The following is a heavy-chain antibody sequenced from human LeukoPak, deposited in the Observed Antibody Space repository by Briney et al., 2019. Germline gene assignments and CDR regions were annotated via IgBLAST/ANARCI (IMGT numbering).Heavy chain of an antibody. CDR1: GFTVSGNY. V-gene: IGHV3-53*04. D-gene: IGHD2-15*01. Sequence: PGGSLRLSCAASGFTVSGNYMSWVPQAPGKGLEWVSVIYSGADTYYADSVKGRFTISRHSSQNTVYLQMSSLRAEDTAVYYCARAQYCSGGSCYSGTLGSWGQGTLVTVSS. CDR3: ARAQYCSGGSCYSGTLGS. CDR2: IYSGADT. J-gene: IGHJ5*02.